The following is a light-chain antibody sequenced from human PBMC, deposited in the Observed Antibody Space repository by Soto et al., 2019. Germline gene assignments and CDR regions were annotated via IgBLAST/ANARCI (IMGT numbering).Light chain of an antibody. Sequence: DIQMTQSPSSVSASVGDRVTIACRASHNINSWLAWYQQKPGRAPRFLIYAASTLQSGVPSRFTGSASGTDFTLTISSLQPEDVATYYCQKYDSAPLTFGGGTKVEIK. CDR3: QKYDSAPLT. CDR2: AAS. CDR1: HNINSW. J-gene: IGKJ4*01. V-gene: IGKV1-27*01.